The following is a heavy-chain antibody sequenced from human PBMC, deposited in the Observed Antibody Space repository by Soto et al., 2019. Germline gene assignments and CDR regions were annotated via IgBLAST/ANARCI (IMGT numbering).Heavy chain of an antibody. D-gene: IGHD4-17*01. CDR3: ARHDYGDYPDY. CDR2: IYYSGST. J-gene: IGHJ4*02. Sequence: PSETLSLTSTFSGCSISSYYWSWIRQPPGKGLEWIGYIYYSGSTNYNPSLKSRVTISVDTSKNQFSLKLSSVTAADTAVYYCARHDYGDYPDYWGQGTLVTVSS. CDR1: GCSISSYY. V-gene: IGHV4-59*01.